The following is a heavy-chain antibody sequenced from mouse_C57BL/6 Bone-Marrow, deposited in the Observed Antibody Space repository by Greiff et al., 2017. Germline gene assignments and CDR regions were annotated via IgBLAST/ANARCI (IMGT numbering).Heavy chain of an antibody. Sequence: EVQLQESGGGLVKPGGSLKLSCAASGFTFSSYAMSWVRQTPEKRLEWVATISDGGSYTYYPDNVKGRFTISRDNAKNNLYLQMSHLKSEDTAMYYCARGELRSYYYAMDYWGQGTSVTVSS. D-gene: IGHD1-1*01. CDR1: GFTFSSYA. CDR2: ISDGGSYT. CDR3: ARGELRSYYYAMDY. J-gene: IGHJ4*01. V-gene: IGHV5-4*01.